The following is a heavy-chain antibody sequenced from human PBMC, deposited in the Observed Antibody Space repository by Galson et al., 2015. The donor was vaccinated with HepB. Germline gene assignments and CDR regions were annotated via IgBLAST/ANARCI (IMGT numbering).Heavy chain of an antibody. Sequence: SCKASGYTFTSYDVNWVRQAPGQGLEWMGWMNPNSGNSGYAQKFQGRLTMTTNTSTTTAYMELRSLRSEDTAVYYCARGGLPYDDFWSGYFPWWGQGTLVTVSS. CDR3: ARGGLPYDDFWSGYFPW. J-gene: IGHJ4*02. CDR1: GYTFTSYD. CDR2: MNPNSGNS. V-gene: IGHV1-8*01. D-gene: IGHD3-3*01.